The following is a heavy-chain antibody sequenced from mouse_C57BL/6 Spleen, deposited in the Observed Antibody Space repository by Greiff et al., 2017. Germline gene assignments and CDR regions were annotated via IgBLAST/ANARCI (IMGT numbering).Heavy chain of an antibody. CDR2: IDPSDSYT. CDR1: GYTFTSYW. Sequence: QVQLQHPGAELVMPGASVKLSCKASGYTFTSYWMHWVKQRPGQGLEWIGEIDPSDSYTNYNQKFKGKSTLTVDKSSSTAYMQLSSLTSEDSAVYYCARGTTVVARYFDYWGKGTTLTVSS. V-gene: IGHV1-69*01. CDR3: ARGTTVVARYFDY. J-gene: IGHJ2*01. D-gene: IGHD1-1*01.